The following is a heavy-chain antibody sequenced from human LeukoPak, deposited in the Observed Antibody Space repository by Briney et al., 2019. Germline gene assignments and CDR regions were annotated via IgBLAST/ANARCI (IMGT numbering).Heavy chain of an antibody. Sequence: GAPVKVSCKASGYTLTSYGISWVRQAPGQGLEWMGWISAYNGNTNYAQKLQGRVTMTTDTSTSTAYMELRSLRSDDTAVYYCAREAGIDYYGSGSRGWFDPWGQGTLVTVSS. CDR2: ISAYNGNT. D-gene: IGHD3-10*01. J-gene: IGHJ5*02. CDR3: AREAGIDYYGSGSRGWFDP. CDR1: GYTLTSYG. V-gene: IGHV1-18*01.